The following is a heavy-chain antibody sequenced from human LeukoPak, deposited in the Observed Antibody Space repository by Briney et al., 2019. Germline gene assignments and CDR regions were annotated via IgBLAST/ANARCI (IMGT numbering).Heavy chain of an antibody. V-gene: IGHV3-33*06. CDR3: ANRPGATRFNFDY. CDR2: IWYDESNQ. D-gene: IGHD1-26*01. CDR1: GFTFSNYG. Sequence: GRSLRLSCATSGFTFSNYGIHWVRQAPGKGLEWVAVIWYDESNQHYADSVKGRFTISRDNSKNTLYLQMNSLRAEDTAVYYCANRPGATRFNFDYWGQGTLVTVSS. J-gene: IGHJ4*02.